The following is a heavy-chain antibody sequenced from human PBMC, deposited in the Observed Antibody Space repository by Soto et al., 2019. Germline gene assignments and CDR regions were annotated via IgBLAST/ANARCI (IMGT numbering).Heavy chain of an antibody. V-gene: IGHV3-23*01. J-gene: IGHJ6*02. Sequence: GWSLRLSCASFVFTFRSYAMSWVRQAPGKGLEWVSALTDSGGSTYYADSVQGRFTISRDNSKNMVYLQMNSLRAEDTAVYYCAKDYSSTWYPGHGMGVWGQGTTVTVSS. CDR3: AKDYSSTWYPGHGMGV. CDR2: LTDSGGST. CDR1: VFTFRSYA. D-gene: IGHD6-13*01.